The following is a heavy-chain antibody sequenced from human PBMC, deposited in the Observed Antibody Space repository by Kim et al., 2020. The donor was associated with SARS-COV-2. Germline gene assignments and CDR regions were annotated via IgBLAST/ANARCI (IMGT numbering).Heavy chain of an antibody. Sequence: GGSLRLSCAASGFTVSSNFMGWVRQTPGRRLEWVSIIYPDGGTFYADSMRGRFTISRDDSVNSLYIQMNSLRAEDTAIYYCARNVDPNDPANWGQGTLVTVSS. D-gene: IGHD1-1*01. CDR3: ARNVDPNDPAN. J-gene: IGHJ1*01. CDR2: IYPDGGT. CDR1: GFTVSSNF. V-gene: IGHV3-66*01.